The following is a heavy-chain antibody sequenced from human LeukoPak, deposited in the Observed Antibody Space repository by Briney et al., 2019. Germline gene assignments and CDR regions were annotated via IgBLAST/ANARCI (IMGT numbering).Heavy chain of an antibody. D-gene: IGHD1-26*01. CDR2: IYYSGST. Sequence: SETLSLTCTVSSGSISSDYWSWIRQPPGKGLEWIGYIYYSGSTNYNPSLKSRVTISVDTSKNQFSLKLSSVTAADTAVYYCARGGSFGERRSISYGVYNWFDPWGQGTLVTVSS. J-gene: IGHJ5*02. CDR1: SGSISSDY. V-gene: IGHV4-59*12. CDR3: ARGGSFGERRSISYGVYNWFDP.